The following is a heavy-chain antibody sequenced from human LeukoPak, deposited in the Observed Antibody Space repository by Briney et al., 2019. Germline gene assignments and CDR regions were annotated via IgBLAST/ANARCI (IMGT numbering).Heavy chain of an antibody. V-gene: IGHV3-23*01. CDR1: GFTFSSYA. Sequence: AGKSLRLSCAASGFTFSSYAMNWVRQAPGKGLEWVSTITGSGGSTYYTDSVKGRFTISRDNSKNTLYLQMSSLRPEDTAVYYCAKGGLGESSLNNFDYWGQGTLVTVSS. J-gene: IGHJ4*02. D-gene: IGHD3-16*02. CDR2: ITGSGGST. CDR3: AKGGLGESSLNNFDY.